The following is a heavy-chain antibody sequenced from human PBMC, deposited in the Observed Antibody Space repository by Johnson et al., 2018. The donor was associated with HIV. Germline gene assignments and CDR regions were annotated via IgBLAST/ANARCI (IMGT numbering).Heavy chain of an antibody. CDR2: ISYDGSNK. J-gene: IGHJ3*02. Sequence: QVQLVESGGGVVQPGRSLRLSCAASGFTFSSYAMHWVRQAPGKGLEWVAVISYDGSNKYYADSVKGRFTISRDNSKNTLYLQMNSLGAEDTAWYYCASCGSDSSGRGAFDIWGQGTMVTVSS. CDR1: GFTFSSYA. CDR3: ASCGSDSSGRGAFDI. D-gene: IGHD3-22*01. V-gene: IGHV3-30-3*01.